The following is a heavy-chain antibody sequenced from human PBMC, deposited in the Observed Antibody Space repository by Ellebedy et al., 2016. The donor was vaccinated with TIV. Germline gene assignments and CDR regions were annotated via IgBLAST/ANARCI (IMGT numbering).Heavy chain of an antibody. CDR3: AREGSGTKTCYGMDV. J-gene: IGHJ6*02. D-gene: IGHD3-10*01. V-gene: IGHV3-21*01. CDR2: ISSSSSYI. Sequence: GESLKISXAASGFTFSSYSMNWVRQAPGKGLEWVSSISSSSSYIYYADSVKGRFTISRDNAKNSLYLQMNSLRAEDTAVYYCAREGSGTKTCYGMDVWGQGTTVTVSS. CDR1: GFTFSSYS.